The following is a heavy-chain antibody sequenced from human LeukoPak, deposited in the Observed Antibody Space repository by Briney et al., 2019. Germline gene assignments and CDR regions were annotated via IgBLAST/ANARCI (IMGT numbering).Heavy chain of an antibody. D-gene: IGHD6-19*01. V-gene: IGHV3-23*01. CDR2: ISGSGGTT. Sequence: GGSLRLSCAASGFTFSTYAMSWVRQAPGKGLEWVSLISGSGGTTYYADSVKGRFTISRDNAKNTLYLQMNSLRAEDTAVYYCAREAYSGWSQTDHWGQGTLVTVSS. CDR3: AREAYSGWSQTDH. J-gene: IGHJ4*02. CDR1: GFTFSTYA.